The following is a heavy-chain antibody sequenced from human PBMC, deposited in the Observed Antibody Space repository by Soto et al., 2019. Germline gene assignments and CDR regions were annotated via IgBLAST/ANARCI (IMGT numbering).Heavy chain of an antibody. V-gene: IGHV4-39*01. D-gene: IGHD3-22*01. Sequence: KPSETLSLTCTVSGGSISSSSYYWGWIRQPPGKGLEWIGSIYYSGSTYYNPSLKSRVTISVDTSKNQFSLKLSSVTAADTAVYYCARHILYYYDSSGYYGWFDPWGQGTLVTVSS. J-gene: IGHJ5*02. CDR3: ARHILYYYDSSGYYGWFDP. CDR1: GGSISSSSYY. CDR2: IYYSGST.